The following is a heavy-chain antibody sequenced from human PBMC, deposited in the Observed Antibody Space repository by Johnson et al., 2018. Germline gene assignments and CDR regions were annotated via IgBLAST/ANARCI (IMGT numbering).Heavy chain of an antibody. J-gene: IGHJ1*01. CDR2: ISYDGSNN. V-gene: IGHV3-30*04. CDR3: AKDMTTVTTAYFQH. D-gene: IGHD4-17*01. Sequence: QVQLVESGGGVVQPGRSLRLSCAASGFTFSSYAMHWVRQAPGKGLEWVAVISYDGSNNYYADSVKGRFTISRDNSKNTLYLQMNSLRAEDTAVYYCAKDMTTVTTAYFQHWVQGTLVTVSS. CDR1: GFTFSSYA.